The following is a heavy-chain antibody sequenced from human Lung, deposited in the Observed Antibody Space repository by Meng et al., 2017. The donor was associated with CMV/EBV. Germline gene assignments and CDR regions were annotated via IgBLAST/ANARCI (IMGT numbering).Heavy chain of an antibody. CDR3: ARGGFTYDFWSGYDFDY. CDR2: INHSGST. CDR1: GGSFSGYY. Sequence: SQXXSLTXAVYGGSFSGYYWSWIRQPPGKGLEWIGEINHSGSTNYNPSLKSRVTISVDTSKNQFSLKLSSVTAADTAVYYCARGGFTYDFWSGYDFDYLGQGXLVTVSS. V-gene: IGHV4-34*01. D-gene: IGHD3-3*01. J-gene: IGHJ4*02.